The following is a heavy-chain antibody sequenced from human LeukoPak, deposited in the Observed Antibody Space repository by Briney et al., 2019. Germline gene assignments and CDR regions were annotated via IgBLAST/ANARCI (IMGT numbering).Heavy chain of an antibody. J-gene: IGHJ6*03. CDR1: GYTFTGYY. CDR2: INPNSGGT. Sequence: GASVKDSCKASGYTFTGYYMHWVRQAPGQGLEWMGWINPNSGGTNYAQKFQGRVTMTRDTSISTAYMELSRLRSDDTAVYYCAREGGDGIVGALRGYMDVWGKGTTVTVSS. CDR3: AREGGDGIVGALRGYMDV. V-gene: IGHV1-2*02. D-gene: IGHD1-26*01.